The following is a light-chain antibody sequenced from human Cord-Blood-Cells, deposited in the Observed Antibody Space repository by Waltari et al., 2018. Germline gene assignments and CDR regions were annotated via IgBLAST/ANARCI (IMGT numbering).Light chain of an antibody. CDR1: QSVSSSY. J-gene: IGKJ5*01. V-gene: IGKV3-20*01. CDR2: GAS. Sequence: EIVLTQSPGTLSLSPGERATLSCRASQSVSSSYLAWYQQKPGQAPRLLIYGASSMATGIPDRFRCSGSGTDFTLTISRLEPEDFAVYYCQQYGSSPITFGQRTLLEIK. CDR3: QQYGSSPIT.